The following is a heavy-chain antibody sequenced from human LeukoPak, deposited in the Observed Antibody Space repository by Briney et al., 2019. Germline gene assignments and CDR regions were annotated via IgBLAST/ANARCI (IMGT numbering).Heavy chain of an antibody. CDR3: ARGVWGGGSYFWAGY. J-gene: IGHJ4*02. CDR2: IHQHGSEE. D-gene: IGHD1-26*01. Sequence: GGSLRLSCTTSGFNFRAYWMGWVRQAPGKGLEWVANIHQHGSEENYLDSVKGRFTISRDNAKSSIYLQMNSLRAEDTAVYYCARGVWGGGSYFWAGYWGQGTLVTVSS. CDR1: GFNFRAYW. V-gene: IGHV3-7*01.